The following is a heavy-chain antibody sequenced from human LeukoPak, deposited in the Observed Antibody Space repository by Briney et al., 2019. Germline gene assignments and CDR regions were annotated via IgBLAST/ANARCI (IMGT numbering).Heavy chain of an antibody. D-gene: IGHD5-24*01. J-gene: IGHJ4*02. V-gene: IGHV3-30-3*01. CDR3: ARDKYGYNTPIDY. CDR2: ISYDGSNK. Sequence: GRSLRLSCAASGFTSSNFGMYWVRQAPGKGLEWVAVISYDGSNKYHADSVKGRFTISRDNSKNTLYLQMNSLRLEDTAVYYCARDKYGYNTPIDYWGQGTLVTVSS. CDR1: GFTSSNFG.